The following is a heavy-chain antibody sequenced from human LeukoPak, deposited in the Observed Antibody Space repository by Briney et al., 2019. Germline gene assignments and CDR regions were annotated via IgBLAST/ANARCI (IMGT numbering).Heavy chain of an antibody. J-gene: IGHJ3*02. CDR3: ARERGDNYYDSSGYSPEAFDI. CDR1: GFTFDDYG. CDR2: INWNGGST. V-gene: IGHV3-20*04. D-gene: IGHD3-22*01. Sequence: PGGSLRLSCAASGFTFDDYGMSWVRHAPGKGLEWVSGINWNGGSTVYADSVKGRFTISRDNAKNSLYLQMNSLRAEDTALYYCARERGDNYYDSSGYSPEAFDIWGQGTMVTVSS.